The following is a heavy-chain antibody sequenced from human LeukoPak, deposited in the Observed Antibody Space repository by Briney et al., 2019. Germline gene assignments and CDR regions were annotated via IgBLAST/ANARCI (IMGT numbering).Heavy chain of an antibody. D-gene: IGHD3-3*01. V-gene: IGHV3-30*03. J-gene: IGHJ4*02. CDR2: ISYDGSNK. Sequence: GGSLRLSCAASGFTFSSYGMHWVRQAPGKGLEWVAVISYDGSNKYYADSVKGRFTISRDNAKNSLYLQMNSLRAEDTAVYYCAMVQTDYDFWSGYDYWGQGTLVTVSS. CDR3: AMVQTDYDFWSGYDY. CDR1: GFTFSSYG.